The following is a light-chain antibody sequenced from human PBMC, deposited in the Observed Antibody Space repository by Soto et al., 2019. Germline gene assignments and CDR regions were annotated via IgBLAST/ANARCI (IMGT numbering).Light chain of an antibody. V-gene: IGLV2-14*01. J-gene: IGLJ1*01. Sequence: SVLTQPASVSGSPGQSITISCTGTSSDVGGYNYVSWYQQHPGKAPKLMIYEVSNRPSGVSNRFSGSKSGNSASLTISGLQAEDEADYYCSSYTAYSSVVFGTGTKVTV. CDR3: SSYTAYSSVV. CDR2: EVS. CDR1: SSDVGGYNY.